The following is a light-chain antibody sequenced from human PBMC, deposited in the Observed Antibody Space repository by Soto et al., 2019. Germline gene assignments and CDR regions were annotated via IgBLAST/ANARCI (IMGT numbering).Light chain of an antibody. Sequence: IQMTQSPSTVSASVGDRVTITCRASQSISSSLAWYQQKPGKAPKVLIYDASSLDSGVPSRFSGSGYGTEFTLTVSSLQPGDFATYSCQQYESYPYSFGQGTKQEIQ. J-gene: IGKJ2*01. CDR3: QQYESYPYS. V-gene: IGKV1-5*01. CDR2: DAS. CDR1: QSISSS.